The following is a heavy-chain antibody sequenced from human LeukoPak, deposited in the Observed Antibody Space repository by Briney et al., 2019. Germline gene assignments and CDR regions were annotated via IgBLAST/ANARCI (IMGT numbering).Heavy chain of an antibody. CDR2: INPNSGGT. CDR3: ARSRYYYGSGRYYMDV. D-gene: IGHD3-10*01. J-gene: IGHJ6*03. V-gene: IGHV1-2*02. CDR1: GYTFTGYY. Sequence: ASVKVSCKASGYTFTGYYMHWVRQAPGQGLEWMGWINPNSGGTNYAQKFQGRVTMTRDTSISTAYMELSRLRSDDTAVYYCARSRYYYGSGRYYMDVWGKGTTVTISS.